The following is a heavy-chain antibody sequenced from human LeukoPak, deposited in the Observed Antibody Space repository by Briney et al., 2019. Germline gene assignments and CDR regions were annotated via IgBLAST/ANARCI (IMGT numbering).Heavy chain of an antibody. CDR1: GYTFTSYG. CDR3: ASDVSYYYSSSGYYQDY. CDR2: ISAYNGNT. Sequence: VASVKVSCKASGYTFTSYGISWVRQAPGQGLEWMGWISAYNGNTNYAQKLQGRVTMTTDTSMSTAYMELRSLRADYRAVYYCASDVSYYYSSSGYYQDYWGQGTLVTVSS. J-gene: IGHJ4*02. D-gene: IGHD3-22*01. V-gene: IGHV1-18*01.